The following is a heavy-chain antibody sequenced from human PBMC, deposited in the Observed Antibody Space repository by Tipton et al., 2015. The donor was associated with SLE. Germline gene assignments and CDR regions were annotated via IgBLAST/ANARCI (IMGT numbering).Heavy chain of an antibody. Sequence: SLRLSCAASGFTFSSYSMNWVRQAPGKGLEWVSYISPSGSHINYADSVKGRFTISRDNAKNSLYLHMNSLRGEDTAVYYCARDLDSSGYEYLDYWGQGTLVTVSS. CDR3: ARDLDSSGYEYLDY. CDR2: ISPSGSHI. J-gene: IGHJ4*02. V-gene: IGHV3-48*01. CDR1: GFTFSSYS. D-gene: IGHD3-22*01.